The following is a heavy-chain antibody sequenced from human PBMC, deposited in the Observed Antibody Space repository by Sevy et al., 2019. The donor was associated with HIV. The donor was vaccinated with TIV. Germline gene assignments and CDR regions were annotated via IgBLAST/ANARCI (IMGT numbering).Heavy chain of an antibody. J-gene: IGHJ4*02. V-gene: IGHV1-2*06. CDR3: ARDFYDFWSAHKGTMGY. Sequence: ASVKVSCKASGYTFTGYYMHWVRQAPGQGLEWMGRINPNSGGTNYAQKFQGRVTMTRDTSISTAYMELSRLRSDDTAVYYCARDFYDFWSAHKGTMGYWGQGTLVTVSS. D-gene: IGHD3-3*01. CDR1: GYTFTGYY. CDR2: INPNSGGT.